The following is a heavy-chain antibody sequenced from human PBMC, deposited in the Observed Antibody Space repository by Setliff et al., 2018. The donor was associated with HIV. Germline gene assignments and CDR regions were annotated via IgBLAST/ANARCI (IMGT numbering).Heavy chain of an antibody. V-gene: IGHV3-21*01. CDR2: ISSTSSYI. J-gene: IGHJ4*02. Sequence: GGSLRLSCAASGFTFTSYSVNWVRQAPGKGLEWVSSISSTSSYIYYADSVKGRFTISRDNAKNSLYLQMNSLRAEDTAVYYCARGYCSSTSCRYYFDYWGQGALVTVSS. CDR1: GFTFTSYS. D-gene: IGHD2-2*01. CDR3: ARGYCSSTSCRYYFDY.